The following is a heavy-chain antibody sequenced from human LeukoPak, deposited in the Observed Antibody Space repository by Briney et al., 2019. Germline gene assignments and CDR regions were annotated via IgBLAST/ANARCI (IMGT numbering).Heavy chain of an antibody. Sequence: ASVKVSCKASGGTFSSYAISWVRQAPGQGLEWMGGIIPIFGTANYAQKFQGRVTITADKSTSTAYMELSSLRSEGTAVYYCARVLWFGEKGFDPWGQGTLVTVSS. CDR3: ARVLWFGEKGFDP. CDR2: IIPIFGTA. V-gene: IGHV1-69*06. J-gene: IGHJ5*02. CDR1: GGTFSSYA. D-gene: IGHD3-10*01.